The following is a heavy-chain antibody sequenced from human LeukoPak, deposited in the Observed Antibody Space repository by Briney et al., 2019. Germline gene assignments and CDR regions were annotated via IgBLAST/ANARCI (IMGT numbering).Heavy chain of an antibody. D-gene: IGHD1-26*01. CDR3: AKRYSGSYRAFDI. CDR2: ISGSSTYK. Sequence: GGPLRLSCEVSGFDFSTYSMNWVRQAPGKGLEWVSSISGSSTYKFYADSVKGRFTISRDNSKNTLYLQMNSLRAEDTAVYHCAKRYSGSYRAFDIWGQGTMVTVSP. J-gene: IGHJ3*02. CDR1: GFDFSTYS. V-gene: IGHV3-21*04.